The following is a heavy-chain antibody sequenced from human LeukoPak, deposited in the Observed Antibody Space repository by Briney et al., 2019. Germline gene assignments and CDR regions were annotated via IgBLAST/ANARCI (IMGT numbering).Heavy chain of an antibody. V-gene: IGHV3-23*01. D-gene: IGHD4-17*01. CDR3: AKDDDHGVPWRSFEY. CDR2: ISGSGGST. J-gene: IGHJ4*02. CDR1: GFTFSSYA. Sequence: PGGSLRLSCAASGFTFSSYAMSWVRQAPGKGLEWVSAISGSGGSTYYADSVKGRFTISRDNSKNTLYLQMNSLRAEDTAVYYCAKDDDHGVPWRSFEYWVQGTLVTVSS.